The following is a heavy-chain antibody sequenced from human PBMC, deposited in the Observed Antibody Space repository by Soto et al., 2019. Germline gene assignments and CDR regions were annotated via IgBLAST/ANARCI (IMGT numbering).Heavy chain of an antibody. D-gene: IGHD3-9*01. CDR3: ARGAPQTYYDILTGPRTGYYYYGMDV. CDR2: IIPIFGTA. CDR1: GGTFSSYA. V-gene: IGHV1-69*06. J-gene: IGHJ6*02. Sequence: SVKVSCKTSGGTFSSYAISWVRQAPGQGLEWMGGIIPIFGTANYAQKFQGRVTITADKSTSTAYMELSSLRSEDTAVYYCARGAPQTYYDILTGPRTGYYYYGMDVWGQGTTVTVSS.